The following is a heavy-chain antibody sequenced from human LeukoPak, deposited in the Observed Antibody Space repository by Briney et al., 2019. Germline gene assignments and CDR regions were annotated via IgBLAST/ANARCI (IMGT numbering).Heavy chain of an antibody. V-gene: IGHV3-30*03. J-gene: IGHJ4*02. D-gene: IGHD3-3*01. CDR3: ARDRAWNYFDY. Sequence: PGGSLRLSCTPSGFVFSSFTMHWVRQAPGKGLEWVAVISFDGHNKNYADSVRGRFTVSRDNSKNTLYLQMDSLRAEDTAVYYCARDRAWNYFDYWGQGTLVTVSS. CDR2: ISFDGHNK. CDR1: GFVFSSFT.